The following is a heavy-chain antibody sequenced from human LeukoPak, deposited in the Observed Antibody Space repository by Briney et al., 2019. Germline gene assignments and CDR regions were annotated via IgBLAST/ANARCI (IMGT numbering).Heavy chain of an antibody. CDR2: ISYDGSNK. V-gene: IGHV3-30*18. Sequence: LPGGSLRLSRAASGFTFSSYGMHWVRQAPGKGLEWVAVISYDGSNKYYADSVKGRFTISRDNSKNTLYLQMNSLRAEDTAVYYCAKSMEYYYDSSAWDAFDIWGQGTMVTVSS. D-gene: IGHD3-22*01. CDR3: AKSMEYYYDSSAWDAFDI. CDR1: GFTFSSYG. J-gene: IGHJ3*02.